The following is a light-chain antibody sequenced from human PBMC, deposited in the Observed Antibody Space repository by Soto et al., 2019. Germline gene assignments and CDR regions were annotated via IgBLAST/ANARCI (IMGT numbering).Light chain of an antibody. J-gene: IGKJ1*01. CDR2: DAS. Sequence: EIVMTQSPATLSVSPVERATLSCMASQNVRSNLDWYQKKPGQAPRLLISDASTRATGIPARLSGSGYGTELTITINSMKYEDFEVYYCQQYNNWTRTFGQGTKVDIK. V-gene: IGKV3-15*01. CDR1: QNVRSN. CDR3: QQYNNWTRT.